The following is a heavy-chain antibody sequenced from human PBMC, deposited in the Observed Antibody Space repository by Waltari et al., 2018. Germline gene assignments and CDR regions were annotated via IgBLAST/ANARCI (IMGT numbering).Heavy chain of an antibody. Sequence: QVQLQQWGAGLLKPSETLSLTCAVYGGSSSGYYWSWIRQPPGKGLEWIGEINHSGSTNYNPSLKSRVTISVDTSKNQFSLKLSSVTAADTAVYYCARGLWFRYWGQGTLVTVSS. D-gene: IGHD3-10*01. CDR2: INHSGST. J-gene: IGHJ4*02. CDR3: ARGLWFRY. V-gene: IGHV4-34*01. CDR1: GGSSSGYY.